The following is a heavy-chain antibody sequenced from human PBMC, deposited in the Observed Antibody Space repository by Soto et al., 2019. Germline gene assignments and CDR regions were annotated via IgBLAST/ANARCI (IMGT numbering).Heavy chain of an antibody. Sequence: YYWLGFRHPLGKGLEWIGYIYYSGSTNYNPSLKSRVTISVDTSKNQFSLKLSSVTAADTAVYYCARDLWLRFLELNVMAVCGQGSTVTGS. CDR2: IYYSGST. CDR3: ARDLWLRFLELNVMAV. V-gene: IGHV4-59*01. CDR1: YY. J-gene: IGHJ6*02. D-gene: IGHD3-3*01.